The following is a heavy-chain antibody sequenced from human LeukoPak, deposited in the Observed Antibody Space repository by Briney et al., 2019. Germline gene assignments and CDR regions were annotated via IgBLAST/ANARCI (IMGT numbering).Heavy chain of an antibody. CDR2: IYTSGST. D-gene: IGHD3-9*01. Sequence: PSETLSLTCTVSGGSISSYYWSWIRQPAGKGLEWIGRIYTSGSTNYNPSLKSRVTMSVDTSKNQFSLKLSSVTAADTAVYYCARGAGILTCYSPPRWFDPWGQGTLVTVSS. J-gene: IGHJ5*02. CDR3: ARGAGILTCYSPPRWFDP. V-gene: IGHV4-4*07. CDR1: GGSISSYY.